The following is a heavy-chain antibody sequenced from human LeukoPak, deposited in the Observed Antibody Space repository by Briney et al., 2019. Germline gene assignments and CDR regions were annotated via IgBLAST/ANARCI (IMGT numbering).Heavy chain of an antibody. CDR2: IIPIFGTA. Sequence: ASVKVSCKASGGTFSSYAISWVRQAPGQGLEWMGGIIPIFGTANYAQKFQGRVTITADESTSTAYMELSSLRSEDTAVYYCARRGRDLYYYGMDVWGQGTTVTVSS. CDR1: GGTFSSYA. V-gene: IGHV1-69*13. D-gene: IGHD3-10*01. CDR3: ARRGRDLYYYGMDV. J-gene: IGHJ6*02.